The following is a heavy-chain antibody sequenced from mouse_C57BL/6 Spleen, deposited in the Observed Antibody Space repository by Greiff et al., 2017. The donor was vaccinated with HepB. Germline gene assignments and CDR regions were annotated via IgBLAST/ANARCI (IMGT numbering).Heavy chain of an antibody. CDR2: IYPGSGNT. Sequence: QVQLKESGAELVRPGASVKLSCKASGYTFTDYYINWVKQRPGQGLEWIARIYPGSGNTYYNEKFKGKATLTAEKSSSTAYMQLSSLTSEDSAVYFCAMEEWGSGYIDYWGQGTTLTVSS. J-gene: IGHJ2*01. CDR3: AMEEWGSGYIDY. V-gene: IGHV1-76*01. D-gene: IGHD3-2*02. CDR1: GYTFTDYY.